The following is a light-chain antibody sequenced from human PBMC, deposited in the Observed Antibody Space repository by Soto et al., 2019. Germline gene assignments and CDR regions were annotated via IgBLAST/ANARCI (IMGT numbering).Light chain of an antibody. CDR3: QHYDSLPIT. Sequence: QSAATLSVSPGERATLSCRSSQSVISYLAWYQQQPGQAARLLIYGASSRAPGIPDRFSGSGSGTDFTLTISRLEPEDFAVFYCQHYDSLPITFGQGTRLEIK. J-gene: IGKJ5*01. V-gene: IGKV3-20*01. CDR2: GAS. CDR1: QSVISY.